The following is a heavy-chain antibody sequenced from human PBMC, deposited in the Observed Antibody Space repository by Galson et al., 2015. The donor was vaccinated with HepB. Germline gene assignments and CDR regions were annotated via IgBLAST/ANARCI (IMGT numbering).Heavy chain of an antibody. V-gene: IGHV1-69*13. CDR2: IIPIFGTA. J-gene: IGHJ4*02. D-gene: IGHD3-9*01. Sequence: SVKVSCKASGGTFSSYAISWVRQAPGQGLEWMGGIIPIFGTANYAQKFQGRVTITADESTSTAYMELSSLRSEDTAVYYCARELPQRRYFDWLLYGSSNYFDYWGQGTLVTISS. CDR3: ARELPQRRYFDWLLYGSSNYFDY. CDR1: GGTFSSYA.